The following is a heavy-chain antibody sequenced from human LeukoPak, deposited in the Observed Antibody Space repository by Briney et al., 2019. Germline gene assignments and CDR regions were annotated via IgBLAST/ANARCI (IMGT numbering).Heavy chain of an antibody. CDR2: INHSGST. V-gene: IGHV4-34*01. CDR1: GGSFSGYY. D-gene: IGHD3-10*01. CDR3: AGHGALLWFGGRKGDFDY. Sequence: PSETLSLTCAVYGGSFSGYYWSWIRQPPGKGLEWIGEINHSGSTNYNPSLKSRVTISVDTSKNQFSLKLSSVTAADTAVYYCAGHGALLWFGGRKGDFDYWGQGTLVTVSS. J-gene: IGHJ4*02.